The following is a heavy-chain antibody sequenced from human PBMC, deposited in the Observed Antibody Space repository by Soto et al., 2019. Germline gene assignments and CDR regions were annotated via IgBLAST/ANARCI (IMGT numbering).Heavy chain of an antibody. Sequence: EVQLVESGGGLVKPGGSLRLSSAASGFIFDTYSMNWVRQAPGKGLEWVSFISSSSSYIYYADSVKGRFTISRDNAKNSLFLQMNSLRAEDTAVYYCARDPPNWNEGSWGQGTLVIVSS. V-gene: IGHV3-21*01. CDR1: GFIFDTYS. CDR3: ARDPPNWNEGS. J-gene: IGHJ4*02. D-gene: IGHD1-20*01. CDR2: ISSSSSYI.